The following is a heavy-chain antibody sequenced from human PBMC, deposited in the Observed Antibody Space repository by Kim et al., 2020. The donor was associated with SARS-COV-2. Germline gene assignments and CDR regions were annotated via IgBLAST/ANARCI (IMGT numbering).Heavy chain of an antibody. Sequence: ASVKVSCKASGYTFISHAMHWVRQAPGQRLEWMGWINTGNGNTKYSQKFQGRVTITRDTSASTAYMELSSLRSEDTAVYYCATSGHYYGGGGVDYWGQGTLVTVSS. J-gene: IGHJ4*02. CDR2: INTGNGNT. D-gene: IGHD3-10*01. CDR1: GYTFISHA. V-gene: IGHV1-3*04. CDR3: ATSGHYYGGGGVDY.